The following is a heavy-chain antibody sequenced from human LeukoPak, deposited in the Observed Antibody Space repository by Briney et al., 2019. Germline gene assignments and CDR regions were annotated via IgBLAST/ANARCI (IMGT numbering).Heavy chain of an antibody. CDR3: ARGQWELSSPDY. CDR1: GYTFSGYY. V-gene: IGHV1-2*02. CDR2: INLNSGGT. Sequence: ASVKVSCKASGYTFSGYYLHWVRQAPGQGLEWMGWINLNSGGTNSAQKFQGRVTMTRDTSIITAYMELSSLRSEDTAVYYCARGQWELSSPDYWGQGTLVTVSS. J-gene: IGHJ4*02. D-gene: IGHD1-26*01.